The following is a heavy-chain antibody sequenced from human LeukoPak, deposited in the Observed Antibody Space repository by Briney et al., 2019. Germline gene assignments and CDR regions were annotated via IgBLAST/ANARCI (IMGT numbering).Heavy chain of an antibody. J-gene: IGHJ3*02. V-gene: IGHV1-69*05. CDR1: GGTFISYA. CDR3: ARAIVVVPKNYAFDI. D-gene: IGHD3-22*01. CDR2: IIPIFGTA. Sequence: ASVKVSCKASGGTFISYAVSWVRQAPGQGLEWMGGIIPIFGTANYAQKFQGRVTITTDDSTSTAYMELSSLRSEDTAVYYCARAIVVVPKNYAFDIWGQGTMVTVSS.